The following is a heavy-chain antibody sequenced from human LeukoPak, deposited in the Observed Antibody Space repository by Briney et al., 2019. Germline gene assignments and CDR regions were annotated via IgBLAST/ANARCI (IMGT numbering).Heavy chain of an antibody. CDR1: GASIRSYY. CDR3: ARGYGDYVRI. CDR2: MYYSGST. J-gene: IGHJ4*02. Sequence: SETLSLTCTDSGASIRSYYWSWIRQPPGKGLEWIGYMYYSGSTNYNPSLKSRVTMSADTSKNQFSLELSSVTAADTAVYYCARGYGDYVRIWGQGTLVTVSS. V-gene: IGHV4-59*12. D-gene: IGHD4-17*01.